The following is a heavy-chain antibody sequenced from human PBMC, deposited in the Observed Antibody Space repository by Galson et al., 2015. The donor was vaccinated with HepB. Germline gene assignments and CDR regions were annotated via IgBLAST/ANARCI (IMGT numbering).Heavy chain of an antibody. CDR3: ARDFDYGSGTYSGEKGGFEI. CDR2: ISYDGTNK. J-gene: IGHJ3*02. CDR1: GFTFWNYA. V-gene: IGHV3-30-3*01. D-gene: IGHD3-10*01. Sequence: SLRLSCAASGFTFWNYAMHWVRQAPGKGLEWVAIISYDGTNKFHADSVKGRFTISRDNSKNTLYLQMNSLRPDDTAVYYCARDFDYGSGTYSGEKGGFEIWGRGTMVTVSS.